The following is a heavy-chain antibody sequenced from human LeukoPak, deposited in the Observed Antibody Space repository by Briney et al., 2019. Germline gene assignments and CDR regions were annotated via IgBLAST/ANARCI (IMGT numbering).Heavy chain of an antibody. D-gene: IGHD4-23*01. CDR2: INHSGSY. CDR1: GDSSLGAY. Sequence: SETLSLTCAHPGDSSLGAYWIWVRQSPEKGLEWIGEINHSGSYTNNPSLTSRVTISVATPRNQVFLELTSVTAADTAVYYCAGVHYGGKYKGGFYYLYFWGKGTQVTVSS. J-gene: IGHJ4*02. CDR3: AGVHYGGKYKGGFYYLYF. V-gene: IGHV4-34*01.